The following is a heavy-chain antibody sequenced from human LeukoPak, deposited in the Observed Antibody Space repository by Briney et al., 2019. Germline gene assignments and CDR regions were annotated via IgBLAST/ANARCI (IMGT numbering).Heavy chain of an antibody. CDR3: AKGPTAAMVSY. V-gene: IGHV3-23*01. J-gene: IGHJ4*02. CDR2: ISGSGGST. CDR1: GFTFSSYA. Sequence: GGSLRPSCAAPGFTFSSYAMSWVRQAPGKGLEWVSAISGSGGSTYYADSVKGRLTISRDNSKNTLYLQMNSLRAEDTAVYYCAKGPTAAMVSYWGQGTLVTVSS. D-gene: IGHD2-2*01.